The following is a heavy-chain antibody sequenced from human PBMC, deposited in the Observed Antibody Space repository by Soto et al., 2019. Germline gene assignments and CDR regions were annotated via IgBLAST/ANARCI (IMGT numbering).Heavy chain of an antibody. J-gene: IGHJ6*03. Sequence: ASVKVSCKASGYTFTSYDINWVRQATGQGLEWMGWMNPNSGNTGYAQKFQGRVTMTRNTSISTAYMELSSLRSEDTAVYYCAGGEAAARYYYYYYMDVWGKGTTVTVSS. CDR3: AGGEAAARYYYYYYMDV. V-gene: IGHV1-8*01. CDR1: GYTFTSYD. CDR2: MNPNSGNT. D-gene: IGHD2-2*01.